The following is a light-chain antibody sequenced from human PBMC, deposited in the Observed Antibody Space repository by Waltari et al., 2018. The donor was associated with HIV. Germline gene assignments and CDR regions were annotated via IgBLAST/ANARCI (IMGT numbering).Light chain of an antibody. CDR2: GVN. CDR3: STYTAKDSLL. CDR1: SYEFDFHNF. J-gene: IGLJ2*01. V-gene: IGLV2-14*01. Sequence: SALTQPASVSGSPGQSVTLSCPRTSYEFDFHNFLTWYHQHPGKAPQLIIFGVNSRPSGISSRFSDSKSGDTASLTISGLQSGDEADYYCSTYTAKDSLLIGSGTKLTVL.